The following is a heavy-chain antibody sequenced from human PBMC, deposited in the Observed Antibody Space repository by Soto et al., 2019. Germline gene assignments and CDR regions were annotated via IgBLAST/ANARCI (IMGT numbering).Heavy chain of an antibody. CDR2: IYHSGST. D-gene: IGHD3-10*01. CDR1: GGSISSSNW. CDR3: AIDYMVRGVMRWFDP. J-gene: IGHJ5*02. V-gene: IGHV4-4*02. Sequence: QVQLQESGPGLVKPSGTLSLTCAGSGGSISSSNWWSWVRQPPGKGLEWIGEIYHSGSTNYNPSLKSRVTISVDKSKNQFSLKLRSVTAADTAVYYCAIDYMVRGVMRWFDPWGQGTLVTVSS.